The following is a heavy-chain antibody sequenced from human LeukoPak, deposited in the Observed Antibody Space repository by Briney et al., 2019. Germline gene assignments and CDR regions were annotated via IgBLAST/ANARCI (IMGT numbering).Heavy chain of an antibody. J-gene: IGHJ4*02. Sequence: GGSLRLSCAASGFTFSSYAMSWVRQAPGKGPEWVSAISGSGGSTYYADSVKGRFTISRDNSKNTLYLQMNSLRAEDTAVYYCAKDRGVQDAVLALDYWGQGTLVTVSS. CDR3: AKDRGVQDAVLALDY. D-gene: IGHD3-10*01. CDR1: GFTFSSYA. CDR2: ISGSGGST. V-gene: IGHV3-23*01.